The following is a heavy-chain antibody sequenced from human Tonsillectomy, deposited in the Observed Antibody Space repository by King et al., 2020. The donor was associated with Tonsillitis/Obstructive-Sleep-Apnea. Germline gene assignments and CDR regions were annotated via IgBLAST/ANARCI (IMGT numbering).Heavy chain of an antibody. CDR1: RFTFSSYW. V-gene: IGHV3-7*01. J-gene: IGHJ6*04. Sequence: VQLVESGGGLVQPGGSLRLSCAASRFTFSSYWMSWVRQAPGKGPEWVANIKQDGSEKYYVDSVKGRFTISRDNAKNSLYLQMNSLRAEDTAVYYCARYGGVGEGDVWGKGTTVTVSS. D-gene: IGHD1-26*01. CDR3: ARYGGVGEGDV. CDR2: IKQDGSEK.